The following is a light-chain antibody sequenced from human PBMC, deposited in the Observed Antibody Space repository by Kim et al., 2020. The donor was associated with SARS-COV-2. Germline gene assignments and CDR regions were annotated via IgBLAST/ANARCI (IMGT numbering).Light chain of an antibody. CDR3: SSYTSSSTVV. V-gene: IGLV2-14*03. CDR1: SSDVGGYNY. Sequence: GQAVTISCTGTSSDVGGYNYVSWYQQHPGKAPKLMIYDVSNRPSGVSNRFSGSKSGNTASLTISGLQAEDEADYYCSSYTSSSTVVFGGGTKLTVL. CDR2: DVS. J-gene: IGLJ2*01.